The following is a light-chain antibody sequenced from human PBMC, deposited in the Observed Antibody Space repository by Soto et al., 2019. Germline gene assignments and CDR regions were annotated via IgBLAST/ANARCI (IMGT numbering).Light chain of an antibody. CDR3: QQYGSSPPRT. CDR2: GAS. Sequence: GILSLSPGERATLSCRASQSVSNDFLAWYQQKPGQAPRLLIYGASTRATDVPDRFSGSGSGADFTLTISRLEPEDFAVYYCQQYGSSPPRTFGQGTKVDIK. J-gene: IGKJ1*01. V-gene: IGKV3-20*01. CDR1: QSVSNDF.